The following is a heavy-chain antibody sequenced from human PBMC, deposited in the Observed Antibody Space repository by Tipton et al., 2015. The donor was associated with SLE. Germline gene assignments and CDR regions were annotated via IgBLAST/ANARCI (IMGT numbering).Heavy chain of an antibody. CDR2: IYYSGST. Sequence: TLSLTCTVSGGSISSSSYYWGWIRQPPGKGLEWIGSIYYSGSTYYNPSLKSRVTISVDTSKNQFSLKPSSVTAADTAVYYCARGATTKTWFDPWGQGTLVTVSS. CDR3: ARGATTKTWFDP. D-gene: IGHD1-26*01. J-gene: IGHJ5*02. CDR1: GGSISSSSYY. V-gene: IGHV4-39*07.